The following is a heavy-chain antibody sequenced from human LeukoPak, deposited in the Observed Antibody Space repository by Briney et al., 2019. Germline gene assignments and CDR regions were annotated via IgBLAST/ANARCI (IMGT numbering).Heavy chain of an antibody. CDR2: ISGSGGST. CDR3: AKDLGYGDYVVYVY. D-gene: IGHD3-16*01. Sequence: WGALRLSCVASGFTFISYAMSWVRQAPGRGVEWVSSISGSGGSTYYADSRKGRVTISRDNNNNTPYLKMNSLRAEDTTVYYFAKDLGYGDYVVYVYWGQGTLVTVSS. CDR1: GFTFISYA. J-gene: IGHJ4*02. V-gene: IGHV3-23*01.